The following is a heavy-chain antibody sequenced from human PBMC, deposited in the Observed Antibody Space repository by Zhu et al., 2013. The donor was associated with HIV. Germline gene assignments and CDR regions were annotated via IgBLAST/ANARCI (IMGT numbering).Heavy chain of an antibody. CDR2: INHSGST. CDR1: GGSFSGYY. J-gene: IGHJ4*02. CDR3: ARFSPGXLDFDY. D-gene: IGHD3-10*01. V-gene: IGHV4-34*01. Sequence: QVQLQQWGAGLLKPSETLSLTCAVYGGSFSGYYWSWIRQPPGKGLEWIGEINHSGSTNYNPSLKSRVTISVDTSKNQFSLKLSSVTAADTAVYYCARFSPGXLDFDYWGQGTLVTVSS.